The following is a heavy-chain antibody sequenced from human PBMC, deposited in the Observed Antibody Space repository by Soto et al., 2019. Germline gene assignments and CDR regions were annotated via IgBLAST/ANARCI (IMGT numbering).Heavy chain of an antibody. CDR3: ARVRITIFGVVIIRRGAFDI. V-gene: IGHV4-30-4*01. Sequence: LSLTCTVSGGSISSGDYYWSWIRQPPGKGLEWIGYIYYSGSTYYNPSLKSRVTISVDTSKNQFSLKLSSVTAADTAVYYCARVRITIFGVVIIRRGAFDIWGQGTMVTVSS. D-gene: IGHD3-3*01. CDR1: GGSISSGDYY. J-gene: IGHJ3*02. CDR2: IYYSGST.